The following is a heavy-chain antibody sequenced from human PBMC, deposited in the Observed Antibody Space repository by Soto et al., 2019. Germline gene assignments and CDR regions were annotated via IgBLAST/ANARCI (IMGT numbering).Heavy chain of an antibody. J-gene: IGHJ4*02. CDR2: IYYSGST. CDR1: GGSISSYY. D-gene: IGHD6-13*01. Sequence: SETLSLTCTVSGGSISSYYWSWIRQPPGKGLEWIGYIYYSGSTNYNPSLKSRVTISVDTSKNQFSLKLSSVTAADTAVYYCASISGIAAAGPIDYWGQGTLVTVSS. CDR3: ASISGIAAAGPIDY. V-gene: IGHV4-59*08.